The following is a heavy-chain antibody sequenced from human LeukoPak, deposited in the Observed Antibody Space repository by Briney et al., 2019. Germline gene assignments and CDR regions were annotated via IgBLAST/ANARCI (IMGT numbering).Heavy chain of an antibody. CDR3: ASGEVGFDFDY. Sequence: PSQTLSLTCTVSGGSISSDSYYWSWIRQPPGKGLEWIGYIYYSGSTYYTPSLRTRVIISLDTSKNQFSLKLSSVTAADTAVYYCASGEVGFDFDYWGQGTLVTVSS. D-gene: IGHD1-26*01. CDR2: IYYSGST. J-gene: IGHJ4*02. CDR1: GGSISSDSYY. V-gene: IGHV4-30-4*01.